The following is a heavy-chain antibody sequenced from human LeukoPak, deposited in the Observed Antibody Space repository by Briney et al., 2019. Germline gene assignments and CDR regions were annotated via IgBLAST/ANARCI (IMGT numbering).Heavy chain of an antibody. CDR2: IYYSGST. Sequence: SETLSLTCAVSGGSLISDNFYWGWIRQPPGKGLEWIGSIYYSGSTYYNPPLNSRVTISVDTSKNRFSLKLSSVTAADTAVYSCARLRGTYYWYFDYWGQGTLVTVSS. CDR1: GGSLISDNFY. CDR3: ARLRGTYYWYFDY. V-gene: IGHV4-39*01. J-gene: IGHJ4*02. D-gene: IGHD1-26*01.